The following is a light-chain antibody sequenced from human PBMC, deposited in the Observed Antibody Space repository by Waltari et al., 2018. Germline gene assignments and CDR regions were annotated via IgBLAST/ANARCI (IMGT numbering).Light chain of an antibody. CDR2: RNY. J-gene: IGLJ3*02. CDR1: TSNIGSNS. Sequence: QSVLTQPPSVSGTPGQRVTISCSGTTSNIGSNSVYWYQQLPGTAPKLRICRNYQRPSGVPTRFSGSSSGTSASLAISGLQSEDEADYYCATWDDTLSGPRVFGGGTRLTVL. V-gene: IGLV1-47*01. CDR3: ATWDDTLSGPRV.